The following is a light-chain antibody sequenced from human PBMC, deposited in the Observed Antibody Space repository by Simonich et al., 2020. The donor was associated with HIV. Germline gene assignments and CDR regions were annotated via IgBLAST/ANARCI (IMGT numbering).Light chain of an antibody. CDR2: YKSDSDN. CDR1: SGINVGTNR. CDR3: SSYTSSSSVV. J-gene: IGLJ2*01. Sequence: QAVLTQPASLSASPGASASLTCTLRSGINVGTNRIYWYQQKPVIPPQFLLRYKSDSDNQPGSGVPSRFSGSKNASANAGILLISGLQSEDEADYYCSSYTSSSSVVFGGGTKLTVL. V-gene: IGLV5-45*01.